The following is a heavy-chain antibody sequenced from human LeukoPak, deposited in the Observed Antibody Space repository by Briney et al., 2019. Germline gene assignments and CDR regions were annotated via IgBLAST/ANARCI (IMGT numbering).Heavy chain of an antibody. J-gene: IGHJ5*02. V-gene: IGHV1-46*01. CDR2: INPSGGST. CDR3: ASTIAAAGNWFDP. Sequence: ASVKVSCKASGCTFTSYYMHWVRQAPAQGLEWMGIINPSGGSTSYAQKFQGRVTMTRDTSTSTVYMELSSLRSEDTAVYYCASTIAAAGNWFDPWGQGTLVTVSS. D-gene: IGHD6-13*01. CDR1: GCTFTSYY.